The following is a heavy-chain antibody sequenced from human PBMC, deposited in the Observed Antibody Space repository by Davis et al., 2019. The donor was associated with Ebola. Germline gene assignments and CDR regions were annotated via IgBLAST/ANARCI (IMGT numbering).Heavy chain of an antibody. D-gene: IGHD3-10*01. Sequence: SVKVSCKASGGTFSSYAISWVRQAPGQGLEWMGRIIPIFGTANYAQKLQGRVTMTTDTSTSTAYMELRSLRSDDTAVYYCARDLGMVRGYYFDYWGQGTLVTVSS. CDR3: ARDLGMVRGYYFDY. CDR1: GGTFSSYA. CDR2: IIPIFGTA. J-gene: IGHJ4*02. V-gene: IGHV1-69*05.